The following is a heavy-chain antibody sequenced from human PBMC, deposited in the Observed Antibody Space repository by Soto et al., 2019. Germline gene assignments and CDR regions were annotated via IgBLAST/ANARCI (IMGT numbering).Heavy chain of an antibody. Sequence: QVQLVESGGGVVQPGRSLRLSCAASGFTFSVYGMHWVRQAPGKGLEWVALVSYDGSIKYYADSVKGRFTISRDNSKYTLYLQMNSLRVEDTAVYYCAKDESHLAVAGTSPTSYFYGLAVWGQGTTVTVSS. D-gene: IGHD6-19*01. CDR1: GFTFSVYG. CDR3: AKDESHLAVAGTSPTSYFYGLAV. V-gene: IGHV3-30*18. CDR2: VSYDGSIK. J-gene: IGHJ6*02.